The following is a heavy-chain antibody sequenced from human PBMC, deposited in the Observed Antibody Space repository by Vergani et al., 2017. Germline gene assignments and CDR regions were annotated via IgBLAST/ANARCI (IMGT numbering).Heavy chain of an antibody. Sequence: QVQLVQSGSELKKPGASVKVSCKASGYTFTSHPMNWVRQAPGQGLEWMGWINTNTGTPTYAPGFTGRIVFSLDTSVNTAFLQISGLTAEDTALYYCARAKRGRIAVSAADTWGQGTLVTVSS. J-gene: IGHJ5*02. V-gene: IGHV7-4-1*02. CDR2: INTNTGTP. CDR3: ARAKRGRIAVSAADT. CDR1: GYTFTSHP. D-gene: IGHD6-19*01.